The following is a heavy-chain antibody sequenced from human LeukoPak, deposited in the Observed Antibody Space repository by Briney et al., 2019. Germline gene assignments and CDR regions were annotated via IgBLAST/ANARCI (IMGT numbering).Heavy chain of an antibody. Sequence: SETLSLTCTVCGGSISSYYWKWIRQPPGKGLEWIAYIYYCGNTNYTPPLKSRVTISVDTSKNQFSLKLSSVTAADTAVYYCASDVGATPGYFDYWGQGTLVTVSS. J-gene: IGHJ4*02. CDR3: ASDVGATPGYFDY. CDR1: GGSISSYY. CDR2: IYYCGNT. V-gene: IGHV4-59*01. D-gene: IGHD1-26*01.